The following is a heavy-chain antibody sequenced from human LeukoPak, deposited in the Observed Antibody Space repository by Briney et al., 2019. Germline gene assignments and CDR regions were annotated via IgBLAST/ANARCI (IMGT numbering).Heavy chain of an antibody. CDR2: ISSSSSTI. V-gene: IGHV3-48*01. J-gene: IGHJ3*02. CDR3: ARDGVGWGYDSSGYKRRRAFDI. CDR1: GFTFSSYS. D-gene: IGHD3-22*01. Sequence: PGGSLRLSCAASGFTFSSYSMNWVRQAPGKGLEWVSYISSSSSTIYYADSVKGRFTISRDNAKNSLYLQMNSLRAEDTAVYYCARDGVGWGYDSSGYKRRRAFDIWGQGTMVTVSS.